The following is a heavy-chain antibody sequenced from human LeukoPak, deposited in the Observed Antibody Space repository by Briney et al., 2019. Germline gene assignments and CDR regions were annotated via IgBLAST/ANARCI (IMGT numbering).Heavy chain of an antibody. CDR3: ARAGRKSRGVDLVRKKETGYYYYMDV. V-gene: IGHV3-7*01. D-gene: IGHD3-10*02. Sequence: GGSLRLSCAASGFTFSSYWMSWVRQAPGKGLEWVANIKQDGSEKYYVDSVKGRFTISRDNAKNSLYLQMNSLRAEDTAVYYCARAGRKSRGVDLVRKKETGYYYYMDVWGKGTRSPSP. CDR2: IKQDGSEK. CDR1: GFTFSSYW. J-gene: IGHJ6*03.